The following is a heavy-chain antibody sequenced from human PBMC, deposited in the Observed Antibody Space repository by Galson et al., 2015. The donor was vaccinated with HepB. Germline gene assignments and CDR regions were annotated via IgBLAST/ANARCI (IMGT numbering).Heavy chain of an antibody. CDR2: ISSSSSYI. CDR1: GFSFSSYS. V-gene: IGHV3-21*01. Sequence: SLRLSCAASGFSFSSYSMNWVRQAPGKGLEWVSSISSSSSYIYYADSEKGRFTISRDNAKNSLYLQMNSLRAEDTAVYYCASDRTEIQLWPKYYYYGMDVWGQGTTVTVSS. D-gene: IGHD5-18*01. CDR3: ASDRTEIQLWPKYYYYGMDV. J-gene: IGHJ6*02.